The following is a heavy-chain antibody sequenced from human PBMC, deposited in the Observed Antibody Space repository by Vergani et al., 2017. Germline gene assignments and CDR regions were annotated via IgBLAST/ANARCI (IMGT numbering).Heavy chain of an antibody. CDR1: GYTFTSYG. D-gene: IGHD2-15*01. J-gene: IGHJ6*03. CDR3: ARVAVTPPHDYYYYMDV. Sequence: QVQLVQSGAEVKKPGASVKVSCKASGYTFTSYGISWVRQAPGQGLEWMGWISAYNGNTNYAQKLQGRVTMTTDTSTSTAYMELRSLRSDDTAVYYCARVAVTPPHDYYYYMDVWGKGTTVTVSS. CDR2: ISAYNGNT. V-gene: IGHV1-18*01.